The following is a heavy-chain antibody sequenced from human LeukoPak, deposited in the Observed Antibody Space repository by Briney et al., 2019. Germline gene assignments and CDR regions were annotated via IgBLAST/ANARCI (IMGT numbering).Heavy chain of an antibody. V-gene: IGHV3-33*08. CDR1: GFTFSSYG. CDR3: ARGAIQLWPRGMDV. Sequence: PGRSLRLSCAASGFTFSSYGMHWVRQAPGKGLEWVAVIWYDGSNKYYADSVKGRFTISRDNSKNTLYLQMNSLRAEDTAVYYCARGAIQLWPRGMDVWGQGTTVTVSS. D-gene: IGHD5-18*01. J-gene: IGHJ6*02. CDR2: IWYDGSNK.